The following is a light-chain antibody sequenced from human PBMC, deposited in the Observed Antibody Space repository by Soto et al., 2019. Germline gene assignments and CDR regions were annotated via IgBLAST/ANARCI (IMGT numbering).Light chain of an antibody. V-gene: IGKV3-15*01. CDR1: QSVGAD. CDR3: QQYENWPQLT. CDR2: GAS. J-gene: IGKJ4*01. Sequence: SVLTQAPATLSVSPGERATLSCRASQSVGADLAWYQRKPGQAPRLLIYGASSRAPGIPARFSGSGSGTEFTLTISSLQSEDFAVYYCQQYENWPQLTFGGGTKVDI.